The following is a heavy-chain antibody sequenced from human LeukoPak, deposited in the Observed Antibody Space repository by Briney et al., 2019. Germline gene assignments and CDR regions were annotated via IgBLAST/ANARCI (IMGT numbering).Heavy chain of an antibody. Sequence: SETLSLTCTVSGASNSSYYWSWIQQSPGKGLEWIGYVHHTGSRSYNPSLKSRVTISLDRDKSQFSLKLTSVTAADTAVYYCARERATSGRCRFDFWGQGALVTVSS. CDR3: ARERATSGRCRFDF. V-gene: IGHV4-59*01. D-gene: IGHD6-25*01. CDR2: VHHTGSR. J-gene: IGHJ4*02. CDR1: GASNSSYY.